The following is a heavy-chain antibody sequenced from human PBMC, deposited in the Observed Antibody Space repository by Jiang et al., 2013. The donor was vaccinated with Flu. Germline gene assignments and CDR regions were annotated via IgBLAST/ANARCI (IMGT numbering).Heavy chain of an antibody. J-gene: IGHJ4*02. CDR3: ARAIGGYSYGPFEY. V-gene: IGHV1-69*01. D-gene: IGHD5-18*01. CDR1: GGTLSSYA. CDR2: IIPIFGTA. Sequence: GAEVKKPGSSVRVSCKASGGTLSSYASNWVRQAPGQGLEWMGGIIPIFGTAEYAQRFQGRVTITADESTGTVYMELTSLNSEDTAVYYCARAIGGYSYGPFEYWGQGTLVTVSA.